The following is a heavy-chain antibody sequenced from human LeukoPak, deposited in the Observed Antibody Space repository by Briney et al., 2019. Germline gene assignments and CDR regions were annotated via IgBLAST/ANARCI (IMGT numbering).Heavy chain of an antibody. CDR3: AGDLGVGDDAFDI. D-gene: IGHD3-3*01. Sequence: SQTLSLTCTVSGGSISSGGYYWNWIRQHPGKGLEWIGYIYYSGSTYYNPSLKSRVTISVDTSKNQFSLKLSSVTAADTAVYYCAGDLGVGDDAFDIWGQGTMVTVSS. CDR1: GGSISSGGYY. CDR2: IYYSGST. J-gene: IGHJ3*02. V-gene: IGHV4-31*03.